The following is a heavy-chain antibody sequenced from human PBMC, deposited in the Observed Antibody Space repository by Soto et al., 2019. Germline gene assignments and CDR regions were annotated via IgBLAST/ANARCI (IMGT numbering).Heavy chain of an antibody. V-gene: IGHV2-5*02. J-gene: IGHJ3*02. CDR1: GFSLSTSGMG. Sequence: QITLKESGPTLVKPTQTLTLTCTFSGFSLSTSGMGVAWIRQPPGKALEWLALIYWDDDKRYSPSLKTRLTFTKDTSKNQVVLTMTNMDPVDTATYYCAKLLFGDFTFDIWGQGTMVTVSS. CDR2: IYWDDDK. D-gene: IGHD3-10*01. CDR3: AKLLFGDFTFDI.